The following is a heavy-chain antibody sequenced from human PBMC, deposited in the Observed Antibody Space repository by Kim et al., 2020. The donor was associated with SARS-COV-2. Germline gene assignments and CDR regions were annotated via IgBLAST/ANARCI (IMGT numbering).Heavy chain of an antibody. Sequence: GGSLRLSCAASGFTFRNYWISWVRQAPGKGLEWVANINRDGSEKYYVDSVRGRFTISRDNAQNSVYLQLNSLRAEDTAVYYCASEIEDIDLLLLYYFEYWGPGTLVTVSS. D-gene: IGHD3-10*01. V-gene: IGHV3-7*01. J-gene: IGHJ4*02. CDR2: INRDGSEK. CDR3: ASEIEDIDLLLLYYFEY. CDR1: GFTFRNYW.